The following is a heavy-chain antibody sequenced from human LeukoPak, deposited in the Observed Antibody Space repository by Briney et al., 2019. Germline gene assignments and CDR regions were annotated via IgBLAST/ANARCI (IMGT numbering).Heavy chain of an antibody. CDR1: GGSIHSRTHP. D-gene: IGHD3-22*01. CDR2: ISDGGTT. Sequence: SSETLSLTCPVSGGSIHSRTHPWAWVRQPPGRGLEWLASISDGGTTYYSPSLKSRATISIDTSEGQFSLKLISVTAADTSMYHCAQVDSDDRTELFVLWGRGTLVIVSS. J-gene: IGHJ5*02. V-gene: IGHV4-39*01. CDR3: AQVDSDDRTELFVL.